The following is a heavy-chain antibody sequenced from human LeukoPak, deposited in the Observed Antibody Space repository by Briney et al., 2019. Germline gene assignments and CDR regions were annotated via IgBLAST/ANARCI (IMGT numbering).Heavy chain of an antibody. CDR1: GGSISSGDYY. J-gene: IGHJ3*02. CDR3: ARENGEYDAFDI. CDR2: IYYSWST. Sequence: SQTLSLTCTVSGGSISSGDYYWSWILQPPGKGLEWIGYIYYSWSTYYNPSLKSRVTISVDTSKNQFSLKLSSVTAADTAVYYCARENGEYDAFDIWGQGTMVTVSS. V-gene: IGHV4-30-4*08. D-gene: IGHD4-17*01.